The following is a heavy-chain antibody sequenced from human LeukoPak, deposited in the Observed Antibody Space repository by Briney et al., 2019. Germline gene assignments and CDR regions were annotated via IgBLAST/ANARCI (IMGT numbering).Heavy chain of an antibody. CDR2: IYYSGST. Sequence: PSETLSLTCTVSGGSISSSSYYWGWIRQPPGKGLEWIGSIYYSGSTYYNPSLKSRVTISVVTSKNQFSLKLSSVTAADSAVYYCARHPLLSGWPNWFDPWGQGTLVTVSS. CDR1: GGSISSSSYY. J-gene: IGHJ5*02. CDR3: ARHPLLSGWPNWFDP. D-gene: IGHD6-19*01. V-gene: IGHV4-39*07.